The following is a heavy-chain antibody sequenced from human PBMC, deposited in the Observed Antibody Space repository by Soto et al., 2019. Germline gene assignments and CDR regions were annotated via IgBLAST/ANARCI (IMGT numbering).Heavy chain of an antibody. D-gene: IGHD3-22*01. CDR1: GGSISTYY. J-gene: IGHJ4*02. CDR2: NYSSGDT. Sequence: QVQLQESGPGLVKPSETLTLTCTVSGGSISTYYWSWIRQPAGKGLEWIGRNYSSGDTYYHPSLESRVTMSVDTSNNQFSLKLSSVTAADTAVYYCARDAYYYDTRGYYLVDYWGQGILVTVSS. CDR3: ARDAYYYDTRGYYLVDY. V-gene: IGHV4-4*07.